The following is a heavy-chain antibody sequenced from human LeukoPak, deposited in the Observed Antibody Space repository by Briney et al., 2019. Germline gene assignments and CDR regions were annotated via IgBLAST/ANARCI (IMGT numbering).Heavy chain of an antibody. CDR1: GYTFTGYY. V-gene: IGHV1-2*02. D-gene: IGHD3-9*01. Sequence: ASVKVSCKASGYTFTGYYMHWVRQAPGQGLEWMGWINPNSGGTNYAQKFQGRVTMTRDTSISTAYMELSRLRSDDTAVYYCAQTHDILTAPGRYYYYGMDVWGQGTTVTVSS. CDR3: AQTHDILTAPGRYYYYGMDV. J-gene: IGHJ6*02. CDR2: INPNSGGT.